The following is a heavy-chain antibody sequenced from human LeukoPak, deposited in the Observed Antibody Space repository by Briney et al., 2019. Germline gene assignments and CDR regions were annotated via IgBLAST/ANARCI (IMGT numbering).Heavy chain of an antibody. D-gene: IGHD3-10*01. CDR2: INHSGST. J-gene: IGHJ3*01. CDR1: GGSFSGYY. CDR3: ATTKYYYGSGSYYMV. Sequence: SETLSLTCAVYGGSFSGYYWSWIRQPPGKGLEWIGEINHSGSTNYNPSLKSRVTISVDTSKNQFSLKLSSVTAADTAVYYCATTKYYYGSGSYYMVWGQGTMVTVSS. V-gene: IGHV4-34*01.